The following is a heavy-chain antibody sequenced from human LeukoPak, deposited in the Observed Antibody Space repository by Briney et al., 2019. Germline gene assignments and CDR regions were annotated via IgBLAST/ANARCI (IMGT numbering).Heavy chain of an antibody. D-gene: IGHD2-2*01. V-gene: IGHV4-38-2*01. CDR3: ARHKEWRGYCSSTSCQNNWFDP. CDR1: GYSISSGYY. J-gene: IGHJ5*02. Sequence: SETLSLTCAVSGYSISSGYYWGWIRQPPGKGLEWIGSIYHSGGTYYNPSLKSRVTISVDTSKNQFSLKLSSVTAADTAVYYCARHKEWRGYCSSTSCQNNWFDPWGQGTLVTVSS. CDR2: IYHSGGT.